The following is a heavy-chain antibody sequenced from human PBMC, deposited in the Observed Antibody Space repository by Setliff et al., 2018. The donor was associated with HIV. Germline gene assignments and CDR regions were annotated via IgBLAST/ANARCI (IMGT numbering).Heavy chain of an antibody. CDR2: IYISGTT. D-gene: IGHD2-15*01. V-gene: IGHV4-4*09. Sequence: PSETLSLTCTVSGGSISTAYWNWIRQPPGKGLEWIAYIYISGTTNYNPALKSRVTITRDTSRNQFSLKLGSVTAADTAMYYCAREHCSGGSCNGFDIWGKGKRGT. CDR1: GGSISTAY. J-gene: IGHJ3*02. CDR3: AREHCSGGSCNGFDI.